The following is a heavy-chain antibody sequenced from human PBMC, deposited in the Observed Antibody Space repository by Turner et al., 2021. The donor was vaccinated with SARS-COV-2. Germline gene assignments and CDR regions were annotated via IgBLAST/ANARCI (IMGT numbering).Heavy chain of an antibody. CDR1: GFTVSRNY. Sequence: EVQLVETGGGLIQPGWSLRLSCAAPGFTVSRNYMSWVRQAPGKGLEWVSVISSGGSTNYADSVKGRFTISRDNSKNTLYLQRNSLRAEDTAVYYCARGGEYQLLHYYGMDVWGQGTTVTVSS. CDR2: ISSGGST. CDR3: ARGGEYQLLHYYGMDV. D-gene: IGHD2-2*01. J-gene: IGHJ6*02. V-gene: IGHV3-53*02.